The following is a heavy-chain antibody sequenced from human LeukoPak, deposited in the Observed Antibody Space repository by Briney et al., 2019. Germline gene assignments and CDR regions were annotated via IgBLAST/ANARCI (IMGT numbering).Heavy chain of an antibody. CDR3: AKVTYGSGTYGAFDS. Sequence: GGSLRLSCAASGFTFSSYEMNWVRQAPGKGLEWVSYISSSGSTIYYADSVKGRFTISRDSSKNTLYLQMNSLRAEDTAIYYCAKVTYGSGTYGAFDSWGQGTLVTVSS. D-gene: IGHD3-10*01. CDR2: ISSSGSTI. V-gene: IGHV3-48*03. J-gene: IGHJ4*02. CDR1: GFTFSSYE.